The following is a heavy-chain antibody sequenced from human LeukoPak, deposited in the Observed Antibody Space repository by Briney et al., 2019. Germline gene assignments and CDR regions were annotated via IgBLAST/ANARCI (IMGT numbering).Heavy chain of an antibody. J-gene: IGHJ3*02. D-gene: IGHD3-22*01. CDR3: AGPYDSSGYYYNDAFDI. CDR1: GGSIISGNFY. Sequence: SSQTLSLICTVSGGSIISGNFYWSWIRQPAGKGLEWIGRISTSGSTNYNPSFKSRVTISVDTSKNQFSLKLSSVTAADTAVYYCAGPYDSSGYYYNDAFDIWGQGTMVTVSS. V-gene: IGHV4-61*02. CDR2: ISTSGST.